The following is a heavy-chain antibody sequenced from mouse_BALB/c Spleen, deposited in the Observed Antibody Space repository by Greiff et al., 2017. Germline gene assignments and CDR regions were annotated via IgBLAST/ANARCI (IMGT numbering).Heavy chain of an antibody. V-gene: IGHV3-1*02. J-gene: IGHJ1*01. Sequence: VQLQQSGPDLVKPSQSLSLTCTATGYSITSGYSWHWIRQFPGNKLEWMGYIHYRGSTNYNPSLKSRISITRDTSKNQFFLQLNSVTTEDTATYYCARWGTTDWYFDGWGAGTTVTVSA. D-gene: IGHD1-1*01. CDR2: IHYRGST. CDR1: GYSITSGYS. CDR3: ARWGTTDWYFDG.